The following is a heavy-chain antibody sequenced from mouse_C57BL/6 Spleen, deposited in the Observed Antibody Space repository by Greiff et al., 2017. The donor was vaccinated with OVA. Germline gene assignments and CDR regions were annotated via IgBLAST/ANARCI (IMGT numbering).Heavy chain of an antibody. J-gene: IGHJ4*01. V-gene: IGHV1-66*01. CDR1: GYSFTSYY. D-gene: IGHD3-2*02. Sequence: QVQLKQSGPELVKPGASVKISCKASGYSFTSYYIHWVKQRPGQGLEWIGWIYPGSGNTKYNEKFKGKATLTADTSSSTAYMQLSSLTSEDSAVYYCARETAQAPMDYWGQGTSVTVSS. CDR2: IYPGSGNT. CDR3: ARETAQAPMDY.